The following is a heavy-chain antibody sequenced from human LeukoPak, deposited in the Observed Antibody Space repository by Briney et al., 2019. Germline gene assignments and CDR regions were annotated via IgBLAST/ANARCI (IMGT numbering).Heavy chain of an antibody. CDR2: TSSDLNVK. Sequence: PGGSLRLSCAASRFTFSSYAMHWVRQAPGKGLEWVAVTSSDLNVKLYADSVKGRFTISRDNSRSTLYLQMNSLRPEDTAIYYCAREGYYGSGSPPSLYFDCRGQGTLVTVSS. D-gene: IGHD3-10*01. V-gene: IGHV3-30-3*01. CDR1: RFTFSSYA. CDR3: AREGYYGSGSPPSLYFDC. J-gene: IGHJ4*02.